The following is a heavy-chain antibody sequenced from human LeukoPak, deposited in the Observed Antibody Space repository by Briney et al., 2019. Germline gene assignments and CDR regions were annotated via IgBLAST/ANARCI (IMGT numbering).Heavy chain of an antibody. CDR1: GFTFSNYA. J-gene: IGHJ4*02. Sequence: GGSLRLSCAASGFTFSNYAMTWVRQAPGKGLEWVSGIGGSGAGTYYADSVKGRFTISRDNSKNTLYLQMSSLRSEDTAVYYCASGGPEGYFDYWGQGTLVTVSS. CDR2: IGGSGAGT. CDR3: ASGGPEGYFDY. D-gene: IGHD3-16*01. V-gene: IGHV3-23*01.